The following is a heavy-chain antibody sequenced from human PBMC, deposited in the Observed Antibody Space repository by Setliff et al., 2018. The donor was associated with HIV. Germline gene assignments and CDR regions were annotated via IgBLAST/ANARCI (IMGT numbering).Heavy chain of an antibody. J-gene: IGHJ3*02. V-gene: IGHV3-15*01. CDR2: IKSKTDGGTT. CDR3: AKVEKYNSAWYAPMSDPFDI. CDR1: GFTFNNYW. Sequence: LRLSCAASGFTFNNYWMSWVRQAPGKGLEWVGRIKSKTDGGTTDYAAPVKGRFTISRDDSKNTLYLHMNSLRAEDTAVYHCAKVEKYNSAWYAPMSDPFDIGGKGKRAPVPS. D-gene: IGHD6-19*01.